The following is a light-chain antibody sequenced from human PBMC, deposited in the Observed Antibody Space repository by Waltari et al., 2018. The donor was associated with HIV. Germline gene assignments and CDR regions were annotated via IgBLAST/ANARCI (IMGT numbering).Light chain of an antibody. V-gene: IGKV1-39*01. J-gene: IGKJ1*01. CDR2: PAS. CDR3: QQSYTAWT. CDR1: HSIANY. Sequence: IQMTQSPSSLSASVGDRVTMTCRASHSIANYSNWYQQQPGKAPKLLISPASSLHSGVPSRFSGSGSGRDFTLTISGLQPEDFATYYCQQSYTAWTFGQGTKVEIK.